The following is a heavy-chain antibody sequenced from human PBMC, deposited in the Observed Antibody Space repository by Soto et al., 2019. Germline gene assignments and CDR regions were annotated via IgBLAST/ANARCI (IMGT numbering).Heavy chain of an antibody. CDR2: ISSSSRTG. CDR3: ARAVRYDILTGYYYFDY. V-gene: IGHV3-48*01. D-gene: IGHD3-9*01. CDR1: GFTFSDYA. J-gene: IGHJ4*02. Sequence: PGGSLRLSCAASGFTFSDYAMTWVRQAPGKGLEWVSDISSSSRTGYYADSVKGRFTISRDNAKNSLYLQMNSLRAEDTAVYYCARAVRYDILTGYYYFDYWGQGTLVTVSS.